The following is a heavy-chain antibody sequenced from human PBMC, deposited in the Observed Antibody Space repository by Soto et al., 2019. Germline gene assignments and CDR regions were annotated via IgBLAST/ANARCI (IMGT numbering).Heavy chain of an antibody. CDR1: GGSISSRH. CDR3: ATTFGRGAFDV. CDR2: IYFTGST. Sequence: QVQLQESGPGLVKPSETLSLTCTVSGGSISSRHWNWIRQPPGKGLEWIGHIYFTGSTNYNPSLQSXXTXSPXTSKNQFSLNLNSVTAADTAVYYCATTFGRGAFDVWGQGTMVTVSS. D-gene: IGHD3-10*01. V-gene: IGHV4-59*11. J-gene: IGHJ3*01.